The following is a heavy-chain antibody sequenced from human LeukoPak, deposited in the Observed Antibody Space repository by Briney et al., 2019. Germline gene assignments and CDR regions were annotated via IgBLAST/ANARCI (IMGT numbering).Heavy chain of an antibody. CDR1: GYTFTSYG. J-gene: IGHJ4*02. CDR2: ISAYNGNT. CDR3: ARDGGTAVAATLTKRDIIDY. D-gene: IGHD6-19*01. Sequence: ASVKVSCKASGYTFTSYGISWVRQAPGQGLEWVGWISAYNGNTNYAQKLQGRVTMTTGTSTSTAYMELRSLRSDDTAVYYCARDGGTAVAATLTKRDIIDYWGQGTLVTVSS. V-gene: IGHV1-18*01.